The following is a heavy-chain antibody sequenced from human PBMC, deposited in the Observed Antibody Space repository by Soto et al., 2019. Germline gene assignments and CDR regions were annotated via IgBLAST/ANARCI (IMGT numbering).Heavy chain of an antibody. CDR2: ISSSSSTI. CDR1: GFTFSSYS. J-gene: IGHJ4*03. V-gene: IGHV3-48*01. Sequence: PGGSLRLSCAASGFTFSSYSMNWVRQAPGKGLEWVSYISSSSSTIYYADSVKGRFTISRDNAKNSLYLQMNSLRAEDTAVYFCATIVLGYNYGYFDYWGQGTMVTVSS. D-gene: IGHD5-18*01. CDR3: ATIVLGYNYGYFDY.